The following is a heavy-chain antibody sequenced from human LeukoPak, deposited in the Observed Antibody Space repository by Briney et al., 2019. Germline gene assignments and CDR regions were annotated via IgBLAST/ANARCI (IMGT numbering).Heavy chain of an antibody. CDR3: ASSPRRSSSWTTPLPHYYFDY. CDR1: GGSISSYY. J-gene: IGHJ4*02. Sequence: SETLSLTCTVSGGSISSYYWSWIRQPPGKGLEWIGYIYYSGSTNYNPSLKSRVTISVDTSKNQFSLKLSFVTAADTALYYCASSPRRSSSWTTPLPHYYFDYWGQGTLVTVSS. V-gene: IGHV4-59*01. D-gene: IGHD6-13*01. CDR2: IYYSGST.